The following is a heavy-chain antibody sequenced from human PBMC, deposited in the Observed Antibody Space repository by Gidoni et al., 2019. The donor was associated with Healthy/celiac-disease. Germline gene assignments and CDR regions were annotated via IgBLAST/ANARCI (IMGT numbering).Heavy chain of an antibody. V-gene: IGHV4-39*01. CDR3: ARRSKAGFGGIDY. Sequence: QLQLQESGPGLVKPSETLSLTCTVSGGSISSSSYYWGWTRQPPGKGLEWIGSIYYSGSTYYNPSLKSRVTISVDTSKNQFSLKLSSVTAADTAVYYCARRSKAGFGGIDYWGQGTLVTVSS. J-gene: IGHJ4*02. D-gene: IGHD3-10*01. CDR1: GGSISSSSYY. CDR2: IYYSGST.